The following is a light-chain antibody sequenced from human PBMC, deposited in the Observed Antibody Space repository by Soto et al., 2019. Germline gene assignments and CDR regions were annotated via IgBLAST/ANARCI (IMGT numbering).Light chain of an antibody. CDR1: QSVSSSY. V-gene: IGKV3-20*01. Sequence: EIALTQSPGTLSLSPGERATLSCRASQSVSSSYLAWYQQKPGQAPRLLIYGASNRATGIPDRFSGSGSGTDFSLSISRVEPEDCAVYYCQQYGTSPRTFGQGTKLEIK. CDR3: QQYGTSPRT. J-gene: IGKJ1*01. CDR2: GAS.